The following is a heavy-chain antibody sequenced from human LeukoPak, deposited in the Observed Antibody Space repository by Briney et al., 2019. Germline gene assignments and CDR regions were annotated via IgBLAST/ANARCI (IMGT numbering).Heavy chain of an antibody. Sequence: GGSLRLSCAASGFSFSGYSMNWVRQAPGKGLEWVAHIRGTSSAMNYAASVRSRFTISRDNAKNALFLEMSSLRAEDTAVYYCARDRDWSFDYWGQGTLVTVSS. J-gene: IGHJ4*02. CDR1: GFSFSGYS. CDR2: IRGTSSAM. V-gene: IGHV3-48*04. CDR3: ARDRDWSFDY. D-gene: IGHD3-9*01.